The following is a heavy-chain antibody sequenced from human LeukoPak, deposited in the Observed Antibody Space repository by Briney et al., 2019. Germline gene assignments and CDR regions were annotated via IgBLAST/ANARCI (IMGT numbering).Heavy chain of an antibody. V-gene: IGHV3-15*01. J-gene: IGHJ1*01. CDR1: GFTFSSFA. CDR2: IKSTTDGGTA. CDR3: TTARGSGPGYFHH. D-gene: IGHD6-19*01. Sequence: GGSLRLSCSASGFTFSSFALSWVRQAPGKGLEWVGRIKSTTDGGTADFAAPVKGRFTISRDDSKNTLYLQINSLKTEDTAVYYCTTARGSGPGYFHHWGQGTLVTVSS.